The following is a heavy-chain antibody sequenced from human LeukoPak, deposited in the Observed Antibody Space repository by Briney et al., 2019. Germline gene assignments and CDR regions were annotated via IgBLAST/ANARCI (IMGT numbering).Heavy chain of an antibody. CDR2: ISSSSTYL. J-gene: IGHJ4*02. V-gene: IGHV3-21*06. Sequence: GGSLRLSCAASGFTFSSYSMNWVRQAPGKGLEWVSSISSSSTYLYYADSVKGRFTISRDKAKNSLYLQMNSLRAEDMAVYYCARDLTTVTTAVFAYWGQGTLVTVSS. D-gene: IGHD4-11*01. CDR1: GFTFSSYS. CDR3: ARDLTTVTTAVFAY.